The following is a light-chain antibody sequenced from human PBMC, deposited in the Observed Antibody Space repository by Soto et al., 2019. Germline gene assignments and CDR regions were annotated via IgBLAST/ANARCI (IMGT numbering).Light chain of an antibody. CDR3: QQYNYRPRT. Sequence: EIVMTQSPATLSVSPGERVTLACRASQSVGSSLAWYQQTPGQAPRLLVFDASTRATGIPARFSGSGSGTEFTLTISSLRSEDFAVYFCQQYNYRPRTFGQGTKVEVK. CDR1: QSVGSS. CDR2: DAS. V-gene: IGKV3-15*01. J-gene: IGKJ1*01.